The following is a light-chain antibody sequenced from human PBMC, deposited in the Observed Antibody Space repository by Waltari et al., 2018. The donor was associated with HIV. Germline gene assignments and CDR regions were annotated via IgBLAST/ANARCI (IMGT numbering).Light chain of an antibody. V-gene: IGLV2-14*03. J-gene: IGLJ3*02. CDR3: ESYTSTSVWV. CDR1: SNDVGGFNY. Sequence: QSAMTQPASVSGYPGQWSTLACAGSSNDVGGFNYVSWYQQHPGKAPRLTIYDVSTRPSGVSDRFSGSKSGDTASLTISGLQPEDEADYYCESYTSTSVWVFGGGTRLTVL. CDR2: DVS.